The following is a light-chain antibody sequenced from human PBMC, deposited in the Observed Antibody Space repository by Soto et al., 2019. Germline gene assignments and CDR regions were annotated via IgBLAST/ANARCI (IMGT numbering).Light chain of an antibody. Sequence: EIVLTHSPGTLSLSPWEIATLPCRASQSFTSRSLAWYQQKPGLAPRLLISGASNRAAGIPDRFSGSGSGTDFTLTISRLEPEDFAVYYCQQYDSSPRTFGQGTKVDIK. CDR1: QSFTSRS. CDR2: GAS. V-gene: IGKV3-20*01. J-gene: IGKJ1*01. CDR3: QQYDSSPRT.